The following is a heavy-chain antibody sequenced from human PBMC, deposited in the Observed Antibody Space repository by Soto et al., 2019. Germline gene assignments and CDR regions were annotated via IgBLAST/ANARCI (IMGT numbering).Heavy chain of an antibody. Sequence: ASVKVSCKASGYTFTSYYIHWVRQAPGVGLEWMALIKPGGSYTTYAQKFQGRVTLTSDTSTSAVYMELSSLTSDDTAVYYCAKDPSDYTGYFDYWGQGTLVTVYS. D-gene: IGHD3-16*01. J-gene: IGHJ4*02. CDR2: IKPGGSYT. V-gene: IGHV1-46*01. CDR1: GYTFTSYY. CDR3: AKDPSDYTGYFDY.